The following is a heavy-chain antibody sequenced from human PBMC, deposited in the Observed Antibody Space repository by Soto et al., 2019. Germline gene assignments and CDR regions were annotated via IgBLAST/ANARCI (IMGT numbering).Heavy chain of an antibody. CDR1: GYTFTSYA. J-gene: IGHJ3*02. Sequence: QVQLVQSGAEVKKPGASVKVSCKASGYTFTSYAMHWVRQAPGQRLERMGWINAGNGNTKCSQKFQGRVTITRDTSASTAYMELSSLRSEDTAVYYCARDRIAVAGRAFDIWGQGTMVTVSS. D-gene: IGHD6-19*01. CDR3: ARDRIAVAGRAFDI. CDR2: INAGNGNT. V-gene: IGHV1-3*01.